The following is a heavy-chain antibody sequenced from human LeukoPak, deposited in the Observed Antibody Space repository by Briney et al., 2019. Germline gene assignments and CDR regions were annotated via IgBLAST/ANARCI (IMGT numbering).Heavy chain of an antibody. CDR2: INPNNGGT. CDR1: GYTFSDYY. D-gene: IGHD6-19*01. V-gene: IGHV1-2*02. CDR3: ARVFEIGYSSGWSDY. J-gene: IGHJ4*02. Sequence: ASVKVSCKASGYTFSDYYIHWVRPAPGQGLEWMGWINPNNGGTNSAQKFQGRVTMTRDTSISTAYMELSRLRSDDTAVYYCARVFEIGYSSGWSDYWGQGTLVTVSS.